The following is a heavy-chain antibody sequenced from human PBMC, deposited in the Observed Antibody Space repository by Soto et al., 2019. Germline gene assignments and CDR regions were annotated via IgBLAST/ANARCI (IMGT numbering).Heavy chain of an antibody. V-gene: IGHV3-23*01. D-gene: IGHD1-20*01. CDR3: AKGGITGKRMMDYGMDV. J-gene: IGHJ6*02. CDR2: ISGSGGST. CDR1: GFTFSSYA. Sequence: EVQLLESGGGLVQPGGSLRLSCAASGFTFSSYAMSWVRQAPGKGLEWVSAISGSGGSTYYADSVKGRFTISRDNSKNTLYLQMNSLRAEDTAVYYCAKGGITGKRMMDYGMDVWGQGTTVTVSS.